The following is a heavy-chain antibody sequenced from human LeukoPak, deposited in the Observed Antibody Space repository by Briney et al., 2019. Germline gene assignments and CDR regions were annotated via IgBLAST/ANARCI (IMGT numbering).Heavy chain of an antibody. V-gene: IGHV1-2*02. CDR3: ASSSELPYRGFDP. D-gene: IGHD1-26*01. J-gene: IGHJ5*02. CDR2: INPNSGGT. Sequence: GASVKVSCKASGYTFTGYYMHWVRQAPGQGLEWMGWINPNSGGTNYAQKFQGRVTMTRDTSISTAYMGLSRLRSDDTAVYYCASSSELPYRGFDPWGQGTLVTVSS. CDR1: GYTFTGYY.